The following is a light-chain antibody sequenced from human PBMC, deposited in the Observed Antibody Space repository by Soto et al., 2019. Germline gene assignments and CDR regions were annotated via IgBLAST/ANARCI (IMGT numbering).Light chain of an antibody. Sequence: QSVLTQPPSVSGAPGQRVTISCTGTNSNIGAGFDVHWYRQLPGTAPKLVIYGNTNRPSGVPDRFSGSKSGTSASLAITGLQADDETDYYCQSYDSSLSAYVFGTGTKVTVL. CDR3: QSYDSSLSAYV. CDR2: GNT. V-gene: IGLV1-40*01. CDR1: NSNIGAGFD. J-gene: IGLJ1*01.